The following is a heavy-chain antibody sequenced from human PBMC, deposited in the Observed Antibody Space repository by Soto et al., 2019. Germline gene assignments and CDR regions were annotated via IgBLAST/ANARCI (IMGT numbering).Heavy chain of an antibody. CDR1: GFISISYW. J-gene: IGHJ5*02. D-gene: IGHD2-15*01. CDR3: ARGPSYCSGDSCYPGTLAS. V-gene: IGHV3-74*01. CDR2: ISNDGSST. Sequence: GESLKISCAGSGFISISYWMHWVRQAPGKGLVWFSRISNDGSSTNYADSVKGRFTISRDNAKNTLYLQMNSLRAEDTAVYFCARGPSYCSGDSCYPGTLASWGQGTLVTVSS.